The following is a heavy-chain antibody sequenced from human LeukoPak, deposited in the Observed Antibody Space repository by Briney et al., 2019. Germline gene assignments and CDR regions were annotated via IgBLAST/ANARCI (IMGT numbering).Heavy chain of an antibody. J-gene: IGHJ4*02. V-gene: IGHV3-23*01. Sequence: GGSLRLSCAASGFTFSSSAMTWVRQAPGKGLEWVSGIGGGGTGTHYADSVKGRFTVSRDISRNTLYLQMNSLRAEDTALYYCAKELESWEIFEYWGQGTLVTVSS. CDR3: AKELESWEIFEY. CDR2: IGGGGTGT. CDR1: GFTFSSSA. D-gene: IGHD1-26*01.